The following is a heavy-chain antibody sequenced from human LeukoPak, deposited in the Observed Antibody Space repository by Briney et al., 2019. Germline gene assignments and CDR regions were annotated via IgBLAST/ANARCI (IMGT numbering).Heavy chain of an antibody. V-gene: IGHV4-31*03. Sequence: SETLSLTCTVSGGSISGGADYWSWIRQHPGKGLEWIGYISYSGSTYYNPSLKTRLTISVDTSKNQFSLKLTSVTAADTAVYYCARRWGSGSHTDWFDTWSQGTLVTVSS. J-gene: IGHJ5*02. CDR1: GGSISGGADY. D-gene: IGHD3-10*01. CDR3: ARRWGSGSHTDWFDT. CDR2: ISYSGST.